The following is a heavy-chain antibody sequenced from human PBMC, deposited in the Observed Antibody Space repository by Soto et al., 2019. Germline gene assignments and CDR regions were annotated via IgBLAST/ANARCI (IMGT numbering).Heavy chain of an antibody. V-gene: IGHV4-30-4*01. J-gene: IGHJ4*02. CDR3: ARFQRYAPPAF. CDR1: GGSISSGDYY. Sequence: SETLSLTCTVSGGSISSGDYYWSWIRQPPGKGLEWIGYIYYSGSTYYNPSLKGRVTISVDTSKNQFSLKLSSVTAADTAVYYGARFQRYAPPAFWGQGTLVPVSS. D-gene: IGHD6-25*01. CDR2: IYYSGST.